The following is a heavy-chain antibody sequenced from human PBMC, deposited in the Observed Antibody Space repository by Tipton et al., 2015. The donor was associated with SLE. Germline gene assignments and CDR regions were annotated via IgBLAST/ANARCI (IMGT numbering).Heavy chain of an antibody. CDR3: ARERAEYYGSGSYFEY. D-gene: IGHD3-10*01. Sequence: PSLTCTVSGGSISSSSSYWGWIRQPPGKGLEWIGYIYYSGSTNYNPSLKSRVTISSDTPKNQLSLRLSSVTAADTAVYYCARERAEYYGSGSYFEYWGQGTLVTVSS. CDR1: GGSISSSSSY. J-gene: IGHJ4*02. V-gene: IGHV4-61*01. CDR2: IYYSGST.